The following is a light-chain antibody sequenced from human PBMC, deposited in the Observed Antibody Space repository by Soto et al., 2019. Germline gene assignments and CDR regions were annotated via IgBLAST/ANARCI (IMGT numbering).Light chain of an antibody. V-gene: IGKV3-20*01. Sequence: IVLTKSPGTVAVAPVERFTLSCLASQSVDSTYLAWYPPRPGQAPRLLIFGASTKATCIPDRFSVSGAGTDFTLTISSLEPEDSAVYYCQKFANSHLICGAGTTGAIK. CDR3: QKFANSHLI. CDR1: QSVDSTY. CDR2: GAS. J-gene: IGKJ4*01.